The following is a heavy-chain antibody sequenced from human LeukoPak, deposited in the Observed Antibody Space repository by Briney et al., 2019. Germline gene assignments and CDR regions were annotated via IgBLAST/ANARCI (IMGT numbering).Heavy chain of an antibody. CDR3: ARDQGAGSDY. D-gene: IGHD6-19*01. CDR2: INQNGSEK. J-gene: IGHJ4*02. V-gene: IGHV3-7*01. Sequence: PGGSLRLSCAASGFSFNSYWMNWVRQAPGKGLEWVANINQNGSEKYYVDSVKGRFTISRDNAKNSLYLQMSGLRAEDAAVYYCARDQGAGSDYWGQGALVTVSS. CDR1: GFSFNSYW.